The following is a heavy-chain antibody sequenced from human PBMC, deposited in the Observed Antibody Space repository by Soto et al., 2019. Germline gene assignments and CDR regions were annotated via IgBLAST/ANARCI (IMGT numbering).Heavy chain of an antibody. CDR2: INSDGSST. CDR1: GFTFSSYW. D-gene: IGHD2-2*01. CDR3: ALGYCSSTSCYLSWGYYYYGMDV. J-gene: IGHJ6*02. Sequence: EVQLVESGGGLVQPGGSLRLSCAASGFTFSSYWMHWVRQAPGKGLVWVSRINSDGSSTSYADSVKGRFTISRDNAKNTLYLQMNSLRSEDTAVYYCALGYCSSTSCYLSWGYYYYGMDVWGQGTTVTVSS. V-gene: IGHV3-74*01.